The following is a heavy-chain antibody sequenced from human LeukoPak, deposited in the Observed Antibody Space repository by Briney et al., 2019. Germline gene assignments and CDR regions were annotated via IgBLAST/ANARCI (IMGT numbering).Heavy chain of an antibody. V-gene: IGHV3-23*01. Sequence: PGGSLRLSCAASGFTFSSYAMSWVRQAPGKGLEWVSAISGSGGSTYYADSVKGRFTISRDNSTDTLYLQMNSLRVEDTAVYYCAKGYYDYVWGSYYFDYWGQGTLVTVSS. D-gene: IGHD3-16*01. CDR1: GFTFSSYA. J-gene: IGHJ4*02. CDR2: ISGSGGST. CDR3: AKGYYDYVWGSYYFDY.